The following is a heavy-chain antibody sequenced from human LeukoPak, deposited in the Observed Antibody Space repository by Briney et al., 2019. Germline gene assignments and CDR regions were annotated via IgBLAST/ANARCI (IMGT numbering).Heavy chain of an antibody. J-gene: IGHJ4*02. CDR1: GYTLTELS. V-gene: IGHV1-24*01. CDR2: FDPEDGET. D-gene: IGHD3-10*01. CDR3: ATDHYLVRGTGSYYN. Sequence: VASVKVSCKVSGYTLTELSIHWVRQAPGKGLEWMGGFDPEDGETIYAQKFQGRVTMTEDTSTDTAYTELSSLRSEDTAVYYCATDHYLVRGTGSYYNWGQGTLVTVSS.